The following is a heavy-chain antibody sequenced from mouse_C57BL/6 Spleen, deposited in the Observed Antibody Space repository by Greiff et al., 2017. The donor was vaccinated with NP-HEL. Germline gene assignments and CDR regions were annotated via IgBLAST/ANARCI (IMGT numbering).Heavy chain of an antibody. V-gene: IGHV1-55*01. CDR3: ARGTTMVTTGAMDY. Sequence: VQLQQPGAELVKPGASVKMSCKAPGYTFTSYWITWVKQRPGQGLEWIGDIYPGSGSTNYNEKFKSKATLTVDTSSSTAYMQLSSLTSEDSAVYYCARGTTMVTTGAMDYWGQGTSVTVSS. J-gene: IGHJ4*01. CDR1: GYTFTSYW. CDR2: IYPGSGST. D-gene: IGHD2-1*01.